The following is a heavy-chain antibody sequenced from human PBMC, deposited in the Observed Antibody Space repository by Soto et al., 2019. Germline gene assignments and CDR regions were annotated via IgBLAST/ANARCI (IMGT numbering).Heavy chain of an antibody. V-gene: IGHV5-10-1*01. CDR3: ARLKGDYGSGSYYNVKNPYDYYGMDV. Sequence: PGESLKISCKGAGYSFTSYWISWVRPMPGKGLEWMGRIDPSDSYTYYSPSFQGHVTISADKSISTAYLQWSSLKASDTAMYYCARLKGDYGSGSYYNVKNPYDYYGMDVWGQGTTVTVSS. CDR2: IDPSDSYT. J-gene: IGHJ6*02. D-gene: IGHD3-10*01. CDR1: GYSFTSYW.